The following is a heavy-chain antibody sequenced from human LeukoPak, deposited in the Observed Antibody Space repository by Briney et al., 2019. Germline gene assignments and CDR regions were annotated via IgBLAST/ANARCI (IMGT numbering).Heavy chain of an antibody. V-gene: IGHV3-48*03. CDR2: ISSSGSTI. J-gene: IGHJ4*02. CDR3: AREFSSFDSSDY. D-gene: IGHD3-22*01. Sequence: GGSLRLSCAASGFTFSSYEMNWVRQAPGKGLEWVSYISSSGSTIYYADSVKGRFTISRDNAKNPLYLQMNSLRAEDTAVYYCAREFSSFDSSDYWGQGTLVTVSS. CDR1: GFTFSSYE.